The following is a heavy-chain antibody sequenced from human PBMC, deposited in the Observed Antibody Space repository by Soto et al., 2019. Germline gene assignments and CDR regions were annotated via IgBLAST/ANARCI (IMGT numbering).Heavy chain of an antibody. CDR2: ILPAFGPA. J-gene: IGHJ4*02. CDR3: ATTYGVRGLGSY. CDR1: GGTFSNHA. D-gene: IGHD3-10*01. Sequence: VQLEQSGAEMKKPGSSVKVSCKASGGTFSNHAFSWVRQAPGQGLEWMGGILPAFGPAEYAQRFQGRVTITADESTRTVYMDLSSLGSGDTAIYFCATTYGVRGLGSYWGQGTPVTVSP. V-gene: IGHV1-69*01.